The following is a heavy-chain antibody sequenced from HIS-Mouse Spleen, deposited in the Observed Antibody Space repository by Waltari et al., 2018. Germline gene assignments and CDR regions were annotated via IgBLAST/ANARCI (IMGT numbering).Heavy chain of an antibody. V-gene: IGHV3-30*18. Sequence: QVQLVESGGCVVQPGRSLRLSCAASGFTFSSYGMHWVRQAPGKGLEWVEVISYDGSNKYYADAVKGRFTISRDNSKNTLYLQMNSLRAEDTAVYYCAKGSTTSIAARFDYWGQGTLVTVSS. J-gene: IGHJ4*02. D-gene: IGHD6-6*01. CDR1: GFTFSSYG. CDR3: AKGSTTSIAARFDY. CDR2: ISYDGSNK.